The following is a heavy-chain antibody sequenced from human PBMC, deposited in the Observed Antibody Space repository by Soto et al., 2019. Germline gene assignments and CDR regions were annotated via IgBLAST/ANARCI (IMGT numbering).Heavy chain of an antibody. CDR2: INPSGGST. Sequence: ASVKVSCKASGYTFTSYYMHWVRQAPGQGLEWMGIINPSGGSTSYAQKFQGRVTMTRDTSTSTVYMELSSLRSEDTAVYYCASNTYYYDSSGWLPWVYGMDVWGQGTTVTVSS. CDR3: ASNTYYYDSSGWLPWVYGMDV. D-gene: IGHD3-22*01. CDR1: GYTFTSYY. J-gene: IGHJ6*02. V-gene: IGHV1-46*01.